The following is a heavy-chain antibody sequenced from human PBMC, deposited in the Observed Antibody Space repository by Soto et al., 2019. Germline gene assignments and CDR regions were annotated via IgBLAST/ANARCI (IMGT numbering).Heavy chain of an antibody. D-gene: IGHD3-16*01. J-gene: IGHJ4*02. Sequence: SETLSLTCTVSGGSISSYYWSWIRQPPGKGLEWIGYIYYNGNTKYNPSLKSRVSMSVDTSKNQFSLRLTSVTAADTAKYFCASRMGVTESFDYGGQGTRVTVPS. CDR3: ASRMGVTESFDY. V-gene: IGHV4-59*01. CDR1: GGSISSYY. CDR2: IYYNGNT.